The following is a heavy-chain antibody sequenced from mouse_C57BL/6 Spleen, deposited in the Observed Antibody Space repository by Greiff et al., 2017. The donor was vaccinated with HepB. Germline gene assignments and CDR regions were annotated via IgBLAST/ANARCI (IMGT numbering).Heavy chain of an antibody. V-gene: IGHV1-82*01. D-gene: IGHD2-4*01. CDR2: IYPGDGDT. CDR3: ATYDYDGGGFDY. J-gene: IGHJ2*01. Sequence: VQLKESGPELVKPGASVKISCKASGYAFSSSWMNWVKQRPGKGLEWIGRIYPGDGDTNYNGKFKGKATLTADKSSSTAYMQLSSLTSEDSAVYFCATYDYDGGGFDYWGQGTTLTVSS. CDR1: GYAFSSSW.